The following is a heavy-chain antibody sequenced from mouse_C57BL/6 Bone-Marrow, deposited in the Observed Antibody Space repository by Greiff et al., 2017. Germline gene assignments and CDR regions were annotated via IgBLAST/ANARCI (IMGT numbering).Heavy chain of an antibody. CDR1: GFNIKDDY. CDR3: TGALDY. V-gene: IGHV14-4*01. CDR2: IDPENGDT. J-gene: IGHJ4*01. Sequence: EVQGVESGAELVRPGASVKLSCTASGFNIKDDYMHWVKQRPEQGLEWIRWIDPENGDTEYASKFQGKATITADTSSNTAYLQLSSLTSEDTAVYYCTGALDYWGQGTSVTVSS.